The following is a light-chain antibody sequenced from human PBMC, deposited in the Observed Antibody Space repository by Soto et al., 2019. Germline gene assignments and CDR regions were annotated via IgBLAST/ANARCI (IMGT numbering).Light chain of an antibody. V-gene: IGKV3-20*01. CDR2: GAS. J-gene: IGKJ3*01. Sequence: EIVLTQSPATLSLSPGERATLSCRASQTVSANYLAWYQQKAGQAPRLLIYGASSRATGIPDRFSGSGSGTDFTLTISRLEPEDFAVYYCQQYGRSPHFGPGTKVDI. CDR1: QTVSANY. CDR3: QQYGRSPH.